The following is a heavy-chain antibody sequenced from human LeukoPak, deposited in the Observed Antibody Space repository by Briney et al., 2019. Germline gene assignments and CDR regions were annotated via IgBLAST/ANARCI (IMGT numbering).Heavy chain of an antibody. J-gene: IGHJ4*02. CDR1: GFTFSSYG. V-gene: IGHV3-30*18. CDR2: ISYDGSNK. D-gene: IGHD1-26*01. Sequence: PGGSLRLSCAASGFTFSSYGMHWVRQAPGKGLEWVAVISYDGSNKYYADSVKGRFTISRDNSKNTLYLQMNSLRAEDTAVYYCAKDRDVRELYYYFDYWGQGTLVTVSS. CDR3: AKDRDVRELYYYFDY.